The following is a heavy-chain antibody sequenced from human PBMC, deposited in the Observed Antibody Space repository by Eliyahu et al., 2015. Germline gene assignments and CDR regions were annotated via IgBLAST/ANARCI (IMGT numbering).Heavy chain of an antibody. CDR2: ISSSXATI. J-gene: IGHJ4*02. V-gene: IGHV3-48*02. CDR3: ARVIRKAAVVLVDDY. D-gene: IGHD2-21*01. Sequence: EVQLVGSGGALVQPGGSLXLSCAASGFXFXSYXMNWVRQAPGKGLEWVSYISSSXATIYYADSVKGRFTISRDNAKNSLYLQMNSLRDEDTAVYYCARVIRKAAVVLVDDYWGQGTLVTVSS. CDR1: GFXFXSYX.